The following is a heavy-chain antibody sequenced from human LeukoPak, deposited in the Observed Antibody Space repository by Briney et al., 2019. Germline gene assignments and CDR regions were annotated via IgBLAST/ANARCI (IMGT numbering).Heavy chain of an antibody. Sequence: SVKVSCKASGGTFSSYAISWVRQAPGQGLEWMGRIIPILGIANYAQKFQGRVTITADESTSTAYMELSSLRSEDTAVYYCARDRVYCSSTSCAFDYWGQGTLVTVSS. CDR3: ARDRVYCSSTSCAFDY. CDR2: IIPILGIA. CDR1: GGTFSSYA. J-gene: IGHJ4*02. D-gene: IGHD2-2*01. V-gene: IGHV1-69*04.